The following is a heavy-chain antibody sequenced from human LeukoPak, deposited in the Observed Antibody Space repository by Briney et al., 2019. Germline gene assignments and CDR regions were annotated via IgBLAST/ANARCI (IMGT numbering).Heavy chain of an antibody. J-gene: IGHJ4*02. CDR1: GGSISSYY. Sequence: SETLSLTCTVSGGSISSYYWSWIRHSPGKGREWIGDIYYSGSTDYNPSLKSRVTISVDTSKNQFSLKLSSVTAADTAVYYCARVRVSSGHHPWYFDYWGQGTLVTVTS. V-gene: IGHV4-59*01. CDR3: ARVRVSSGHHPWYFDY. CDR2: IYYSGST. D-gene: IGHD3-22*01.